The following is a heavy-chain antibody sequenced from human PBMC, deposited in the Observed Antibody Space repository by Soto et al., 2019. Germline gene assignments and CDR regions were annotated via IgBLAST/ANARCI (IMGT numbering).Heavy chain of an antibody. V-gene: IGHV1-3*01. J-gene: IGHJ6*02. CDR3: ARDPNDSSAYYHHYYYGMDV. Sequence: ASVKVSCNASGYTVTSYGIHWVRQAPGQRLEWTGWINAGNGNAKYSEKFQGRVTITRDTSASTAYLGLSSLRSEDTAVYYCARDPNDSSAYYHHYYYGMDVWGQGTTVTVSS. D-gene: IGHD3-22*01. CDR2: INAGNGNA. CDR1: GYTVTSYG.